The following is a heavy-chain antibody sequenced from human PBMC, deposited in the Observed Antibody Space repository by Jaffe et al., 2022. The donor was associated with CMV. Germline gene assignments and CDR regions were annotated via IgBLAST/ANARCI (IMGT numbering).Heavy chain of an antibody. CDR1: GGSISSSSYY. Sequence: QLQLQESGPGLVKPSETLSLTCTVSGGSISSSSYYWGWIRQPPGKGLEWIGSIYYSGSTYYNPSLKSRVTISVDTSKNQFSLKLSSVTAADTAVYYCARRFPKIQPGDNWFDPWGQGTLVTVSS. CDR2: IYYSGST. CDR3: ARRFPKIQPGDNWFDP. V-gene: IGHV4-39*01. D-gene: IGHD5-18*01. J-gene: IGHJ5*02.